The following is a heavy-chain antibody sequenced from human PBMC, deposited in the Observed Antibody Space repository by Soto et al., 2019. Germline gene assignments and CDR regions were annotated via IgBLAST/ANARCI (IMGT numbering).Heavy chain of an antibody. CDR2: IYYSGST. Sequence: PSETLSLTCTVSGGSVSSGSYYWSWIRQPPGKGLEWIGYIYYSGSTNYNPSLKSRVTISVDTSKNQFSLKLSAVTAADTAVYYCARRLYGSGTYYYYYGMDVWGQGTKVTVS. CDR3: ARRLYGSGTYYYYYGMDV. J-gene: IGHJ6*02. CDR1: GGSVSSGSYY. D-gene: IGHD3-10*01. V-gene: IGHV4-61*01.